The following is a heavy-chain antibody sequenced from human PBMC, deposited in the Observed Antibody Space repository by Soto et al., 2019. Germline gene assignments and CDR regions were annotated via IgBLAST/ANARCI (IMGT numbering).Heavy chain of an antibody. CDR3: ARPPRFLDGYYYGMDV. CDR1: GYSFTSYW. J-gene: IGHJ6*02. D-gene: IGHD3-3*01. Sequence: PGESLKISCKGSGYSFTSYWIGWLRQMPGKGLEWMGIIYPGDSDTRYSPSFQGQVTISADKSISTAYLQWSSLKASDTAMYYCARPPRFLDGYYYGMDVWGQGTTVTGSS. CDR2: IYPGDSDT. V-gene: IGHV5-51*01.